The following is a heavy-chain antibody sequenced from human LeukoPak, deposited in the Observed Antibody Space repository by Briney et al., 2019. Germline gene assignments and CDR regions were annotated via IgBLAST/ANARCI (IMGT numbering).Heavy chain of an antibody. V-gene: IGHV3-21*01. J-gene: IGHJ5*02. Sequence: GGSLRLSCVAYGFNFRDYSMNWVRQAPGKGLDWVSGISGTSSYMYYGDSVKGRFTVSRDNARNSLYLQMESLRVEDTAVYYCARDLHYYGSGPWGQGTLVTVSS. D-gene: IGHD3-10*01. CDR3: ARDLHYYGSGP. CDR2: ISGTSSYM. CDR1: GFNFRDYS.